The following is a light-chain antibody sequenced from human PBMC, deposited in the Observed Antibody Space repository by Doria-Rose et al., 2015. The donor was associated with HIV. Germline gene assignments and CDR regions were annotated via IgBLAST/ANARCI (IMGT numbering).Light chain of an antibody. CDR3: QQYSSSSLYT. V-gene: IGKV1-5*03. CDR1: QSIGIW. Sequence: IRVTQSPSTLSASVGDRVTITCRASQSIGIWLAWYQQKPGKAPKLLIYKASSLESGVPPRFGGSGSGTEFTLTINSLQPDDFATYFCQQYSSSSLYTFGQGTKLEIK. CDR2: KAS. J-gene: IGKJ2*01.